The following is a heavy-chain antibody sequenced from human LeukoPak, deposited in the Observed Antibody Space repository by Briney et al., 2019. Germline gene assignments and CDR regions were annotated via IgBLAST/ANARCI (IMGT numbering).Heavy chain of an antibody. CDR2: ISAYNGNT. CDR3: AGGVTIFGPLDV. Sequence: ASVKVSCKASGYTFISYGISWVRQAPGQGLEWMGWISAYNGNTNYAQKLQGRVTMTTDTSTSTAYMELRSLRSDDTAVYYCAGGVTIFGPLDVWGKGTTVTVSS. V-gene: IGHV1-18*01. D-gene: IGHD3-3*01. J-gene: IGHJ6*04. CDR1: GYTFISYG.